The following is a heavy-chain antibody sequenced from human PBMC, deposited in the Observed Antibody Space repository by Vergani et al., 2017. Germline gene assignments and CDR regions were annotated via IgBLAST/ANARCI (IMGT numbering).Heavy chain of an antibody. CDR2: FHHTGMT. J-gene: IGHJ4*02. CDR1: ADSISSGSYY. V-gene: IGHV4-39*01. CDR3: ARHGGSGNFYHLFDS. D-gene: IGHD3-10*01. Sequence: QLQLQQSGPGLVKPSETLFLTCTVSADSISSGSYYWGWIRRPPGKGLEWIASFHHTGMTYNNLSLKSRVTISVDTSKNLISLKLNSVTAADTALYYCARHGGSGNFYHLFDSWGQGTLVTVSS.